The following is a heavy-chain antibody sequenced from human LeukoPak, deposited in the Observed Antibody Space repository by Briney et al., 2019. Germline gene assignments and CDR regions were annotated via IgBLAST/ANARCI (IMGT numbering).Heavy chain of an antibody. CDR2: IKQDGSEK. D-gene: IGHD4-17*01. V-gene: IGHV3-7*01. CDR3: ARHTVTYYYYYMDV. Sequence: PGGSLRLSCAASGFTFSSYWMSWVRQAPGKGLEWVANIKQDGSEKCYVDSVKGRFTISRDNAKNSLYLQMNSLRAEDTAVYYCARHTVTYYYYYMDVWGKGTTVTVSS. J-gene: IGHJ6*03. CDR1: GFTFSSYW.